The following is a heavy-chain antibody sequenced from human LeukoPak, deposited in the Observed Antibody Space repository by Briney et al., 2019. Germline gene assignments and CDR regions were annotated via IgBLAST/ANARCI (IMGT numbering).Heavy chain of an antibody. CDR2: IYTSGST. Sequence: TSETLSLTCTVSGGSISSYYWSWIRQPAGKGLEWIGRIYTSGSTNYNPSLKSRVTMSVDTSKNQFSLKLSSVTAADTAVYYCARGGPRGYDHEYFDYWGQGTLVTVSS. V-gene: IGHV4-4*07. CDR1: GGSISSYY. J-gene: IGHJ4*02. D-gene: IGHD5-12*01. CDR3: ARGGPRGYDHEYFDY.